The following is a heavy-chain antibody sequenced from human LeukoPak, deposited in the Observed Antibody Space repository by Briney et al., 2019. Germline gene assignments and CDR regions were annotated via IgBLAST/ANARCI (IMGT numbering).Heavy chain of an antibody. CDR3: AKPRCPGGSKYFDH. D-gene: IGHD3-10*02. Sequence: PGGSLRLSCAASGFAFRDFDMTWVRQAPGKGVGWVSRFSSSGGSTSYADSVKGRYTISRDSSKNTLCLQMNSLRAEDTAVYYCAKPRCPGGSKYFDHWGQGTLVTVSS. CDR2: FSSSGGST. CDR1: GFAFRDFD. V-gene: IGHV3-23*01. J-gene: IGHJ4*02.